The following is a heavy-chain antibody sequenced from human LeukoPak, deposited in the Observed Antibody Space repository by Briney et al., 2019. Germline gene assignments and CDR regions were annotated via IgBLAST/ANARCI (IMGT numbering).Heavy chain of an antibody. CDR3: ASSKPYSSSWYYFDY. J-gene: IGHJ4*02. Sequence: ASVKVSCKASGYTFTSYGICWVRQAPGQGLEWMGWISAYNGNTNYAQKLQGRVTMTTDTSTSTAYMELRSLRSDDTAVYYCASSKPYSSSWYYFDYWGQGTLVTVSS. D-gene: IGHD6-13*01. CDR2: ISAYNGNT. V-gene: IGHV1-18*01. CDR1: GYTFTSYG.